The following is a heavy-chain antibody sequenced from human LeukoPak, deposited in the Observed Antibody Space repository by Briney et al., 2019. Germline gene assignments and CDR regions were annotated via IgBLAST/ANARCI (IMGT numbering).Heavy chain of an antibody. CDR3: ARREYYDSSGYYYDAFDI. J-gene: IGHJ3*02. CDR1: GYTFTGYY. Sequence: ASVKVSCKASGYTFTGYYMHWVRQAPGQGLEWMGWINPNSGGTNYAQKFQGRVTMTRDTSISTAYMELSSLRSDDTAVYYCARREYYDSSGYYYDAFDIWGQGTMVTVSS. D-gene: IGHD3-22*01. V-gene: IGHV1-2*02. CDR2: INPNSGGT.